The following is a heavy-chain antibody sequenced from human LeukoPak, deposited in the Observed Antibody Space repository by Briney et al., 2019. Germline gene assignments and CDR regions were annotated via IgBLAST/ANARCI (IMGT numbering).Heavy chain of an antibody. V-gene: IGHV4-34*01. CDR3: ARDGGYCSGGSCYSDN. CDR1: GGSFSGYY. J-gene: IGHJ4*02. CDR2: INHSGST. Sequence: PSETLSLTCAVYGGSFSGYYWSWIRQPPGKGLEWIREINHSGSTKYNPSLKTRVTMSVDTAKNQFSLKMSSLTAADTAVYYCARDGGYCSGGSCYSDNWGQGTLVTVSS. D-gene: IGHD2-15*01.